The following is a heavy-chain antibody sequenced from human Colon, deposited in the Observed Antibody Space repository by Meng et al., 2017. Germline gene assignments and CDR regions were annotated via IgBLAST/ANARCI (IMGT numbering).Heavy chain of an antibody. CDR1: GGSMSSGTNS. Sequence: LHGAGPGTLNPSETPALPCTVSGGSMSSGTNSWGWIRQPPGKGLEWIGTFHFTGSTYYTPSLKSRVTISADTAKNQFSLKLTSVTAADTAVYYCARQPTGYPNWFDPWGQGILVTVSS. CDR2: FHFTGST. V-gene: IGHV4-39*07. D-gene: IGHD3-9*01. CDR3: ARQPTGYPNWFDP. J-gene: IGHJ5*02.